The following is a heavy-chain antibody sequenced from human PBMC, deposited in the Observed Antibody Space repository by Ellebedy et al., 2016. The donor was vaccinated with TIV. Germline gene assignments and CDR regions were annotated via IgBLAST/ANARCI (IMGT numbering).Heavy chain of an antibody. CDR2: IYPGDSDT. CDR1: GYSFTSYW. J-gene: IGHJ5*02. CDR3: ARRPGGWSFDP. D-gene: IGHD3-16*01. Sequence: GGSLRLXXKGSGYSFTSYWIGWVRQMPGKGLEWMGIIYPGDSDTRYSPSFQGQVTISADKSISTAYLQWSSLKASDTAMYYCARRPGGWSFDPWGQGTLVTVSS. V-gene: IGHV5-51*01.